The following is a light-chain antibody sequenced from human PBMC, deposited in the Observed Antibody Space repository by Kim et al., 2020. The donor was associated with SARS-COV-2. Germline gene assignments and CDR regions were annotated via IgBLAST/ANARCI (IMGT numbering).Light chain of an antibody. CDR2: DVD. CDR1: STDIGYYNY. V-gene: IGLV2-14*03. CDR3: SSYTSTDTVV. J-gene: IGLJ2*01. Sequence: QSALTQPPSVSGSPGQSITISCTGTSTDIGYYNYVSWYRQQPGSAPKLMIYDVDTRPSGVSDRFSGSKSGKTASLTISGLQAEDEGDYYCSSYTSTDTVVFGGGTKVTVL.